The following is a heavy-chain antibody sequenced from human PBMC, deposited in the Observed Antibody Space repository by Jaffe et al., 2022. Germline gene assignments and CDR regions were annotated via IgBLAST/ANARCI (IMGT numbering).Heavy chain of an antibody. CDR3: ARHDSHSGYDYSY. CDR2: IYHSGST. Sequence: QVQLQESGPGLVKPSETLSLTCAVSGYSISSGYYWGWIRQPPGKGLEWIGSIYHSGSTYYNPSLKSRVTISVDTSKNQFSLKLSSVTAADTAVYYCARHDSHSGYDYSYWGQGTLVTVSS. V-gene: IGHV4-38-2*01. CDR1: GYSISSGYY. D-gene: IGHD5-12*01. J-gene: IGHJ4*02.